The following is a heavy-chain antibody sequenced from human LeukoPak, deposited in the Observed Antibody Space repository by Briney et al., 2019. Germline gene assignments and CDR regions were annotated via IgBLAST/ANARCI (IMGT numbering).Heavy chain of an antibody. Sequence: GGSLRLSCAATGFTFSSYWMHWVRQAPGKGLVWVSRINSDGSSTSYADAVKGRFTISRDNSKSTLFLQMNSPRAEDRAIYYCARESRLRIQYFDYWGQGTLVAVSS. CDR1: GFTFSSYW. CDR2: INSDGSST. V-gene: IGHV3-74*01. CDR3: ARESRLRIQYFDY. J-gene: IGHJ4*02. D-gene: IGHD5-18*01.